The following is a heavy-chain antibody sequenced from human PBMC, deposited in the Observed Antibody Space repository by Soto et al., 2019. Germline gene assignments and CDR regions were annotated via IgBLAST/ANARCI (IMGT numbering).Heavy chain of an antibody. Sequence: SETLSVTCTVAGASISSSSYYWGRNRPPPGKGLEWIGSIYYSGITYYNPSLKRRVTISVDTSKNQFSLKLSSVTAADTAVYYCASPSLRFLEWSYYTDVWGKGTTVTVSS. CDR3: ASPSLRFLEWSYYTDV. V-gene: IGHV4-39*01. CDR2: IYYSGIT. CDR1: GASISSSSYY. J-gene: IGHJ6*03. D-gene: IGHD3-3*01.